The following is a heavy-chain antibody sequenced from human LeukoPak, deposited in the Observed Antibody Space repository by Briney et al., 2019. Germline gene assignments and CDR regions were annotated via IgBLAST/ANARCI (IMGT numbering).Heavy chain of an antibody. Sequence: GGSLRLSCVVSGFSLSSDWMSWVRQAPGKGLEWVANIKKDGIEKYYVESVKGRFTISRDNAKNSLYLQMNSLRAEDTAVYYCARGRYSSRSGGYYFDIWGQGTRVTVSS. CDR2: IKKDGIEK. J-gene: IGHJ4*02. V-gene: IGHV3-7*01. CDR1: GFSLSSDW. D-gene: IGHD2-2*01. CDR3: ARGRYSSRSGGYYFDI.